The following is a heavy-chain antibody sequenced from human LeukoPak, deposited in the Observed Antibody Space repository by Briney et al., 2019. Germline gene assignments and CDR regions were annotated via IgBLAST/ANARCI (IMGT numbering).Heavy chain of an antibody. Sequence: GTSLRLSCAASGFTFSLCGMHWVRQAPGKGLEWVALISSDGTNEYYADSVKGRFTISRDNSKNTLYLQMNSLRPNDTAVYRCAKGIRQWEDYYDGRVISRFVDSWGQGTLVTVSS. CDR3: AKGIRQWEDYYDGRVISRFVDS. CDR1: GFTFSLCG. D-gene: IGHD3-22*01. V-gene: IGHV3-30*18. J-gene: IGHJ4*02. CDR2: ISSDGTNE.